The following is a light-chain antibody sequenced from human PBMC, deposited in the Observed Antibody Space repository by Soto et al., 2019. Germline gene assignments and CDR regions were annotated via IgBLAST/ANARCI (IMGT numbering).Light chain of an antibody. CDR2: DTS. CDR1: QSVNNY. V-gene: IGKV3D-15*01. J-gene: IGKJ4*01. Sequence: EIVLTQSPATLSLSPGGRATLSCRASQSVNNYLAWYQQKPGQAPRLLIYDTSDRASGIPARFSGSRSGPEFTLTINSLQSEDFAIYYCQPYNNWPLTFGGGTKVDIK. CDR3: QPYNNWPLT.